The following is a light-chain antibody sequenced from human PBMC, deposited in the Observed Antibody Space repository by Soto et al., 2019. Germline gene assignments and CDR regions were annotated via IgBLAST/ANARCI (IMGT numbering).Light chain of an antibody. J-gene: IGKJ1*01. CDR3: QHLWT. Sequence: DNKMTQSPSTLSASVGDRVTITCRASQSISSWLAWYQQKPGKAPKLLIYKASSLESGVPSRFSGSASGTEFTLTISSLQPDDFATYYCQHLWTFGQGTKVDIK. V-gene: IGKV1-5*03. CDR2: KAS. CDR1: QSISSW.